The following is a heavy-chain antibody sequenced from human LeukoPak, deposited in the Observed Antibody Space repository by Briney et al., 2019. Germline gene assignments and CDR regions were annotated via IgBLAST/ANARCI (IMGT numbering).Heavy chain of an antibody. Sequence: SETLSLTCTVSGGSISSGGYYWSWIRQPPGKGLEWIGEINHSGSTNYNPSLKSRVTISVDTSKNQFSLKLSSVTAADTAVYYCASTSIAAHADFDYWGQGTLVTVSS. V-gene: IGHV4-39*07. CDR1: GGSISSGGYY. CDR2: INHSGST. D-gene: IGHD6-13*01. J-gene: IGHJ4*02. CDR3: ASTSIAAHADFDY.